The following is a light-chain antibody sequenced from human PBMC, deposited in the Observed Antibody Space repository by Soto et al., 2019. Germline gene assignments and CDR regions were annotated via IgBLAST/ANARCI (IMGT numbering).Light chain of an antibody. CDR3: QQYGSSRWT. V-gene: IGKV3-20*01. Sequence: IVRTQSPATLSVSPGESATLSCRASQSLGSTYVAWCQQKPGQAPRLLGYGASGRATGIPDRVRGSGSGTEFTLTISRLEPEDFEVYYCQQYGSSRWTFGQGTKVDIK. J-gene: IGKJ1*01. CDR1: QSLGSTY. CDR2: GAS.